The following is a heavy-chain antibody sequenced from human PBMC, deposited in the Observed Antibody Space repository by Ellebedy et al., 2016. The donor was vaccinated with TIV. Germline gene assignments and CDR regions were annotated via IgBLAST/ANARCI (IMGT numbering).Heavy chain of an antibody. Sequence: GESLKISCTASEFTLTNYWMSWVRQAPGKGLEWVANIYQDGSEKNYVDSVKGRFTISRDSAGNSLYLQMNSLGAEDTAVYYCARAIYGASYLWGRGTLVTVSS. J-gene: IGHJ2*01. CDR2: IYQDGSEK. D-gene: IGHD4-17*01. CDR1: EFTLTNYW. CDR3: ARAIYGASYL. V-gene: IGHV3-7*01.